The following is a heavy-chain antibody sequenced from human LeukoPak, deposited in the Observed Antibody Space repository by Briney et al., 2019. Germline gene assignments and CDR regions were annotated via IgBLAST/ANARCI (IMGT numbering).Heavy chain of an antibody. V-gene: IGHV3-23*01. J-gene: IGHJ3*01. D-gene: IGHD3-10*01. CDR1: GFTFSTYT. Sequence: GGSLRLSCAASGFTFSTYTMSWVRQAPGKGLEWVSAIGGSSGYTYYADSVRGRFAISRDNSKNTVSLQMNSLRAEDTAVYYCARIFYGSGSLLGEAFDVWGQGTMVTVSS. CDR3: ARIFYGSGSLLGEAFDV. CDR2: IGGSSGYT.